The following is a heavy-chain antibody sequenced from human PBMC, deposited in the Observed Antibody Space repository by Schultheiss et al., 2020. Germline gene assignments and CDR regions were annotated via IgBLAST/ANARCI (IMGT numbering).Heavy chain of an antibody. Sequence: GESLKISCKASGYSFASYWIGWVRQLPGKGLEWMGLIYPGDSEIKYSPSFQGQVTVSADKSINTAYLQWSSLKASDTAIYYCARHSGYSGYDGQYFQHWGQGTLVTVSS. CDR3: ARHSGYSGYDGQYFQH. CDR1: GYSFASYW. D-gene: IGHD5-12*01. V-gene: IGHV5-51*01. J-gene: IGHJ1*01. CDR2: IYPGDSEI.